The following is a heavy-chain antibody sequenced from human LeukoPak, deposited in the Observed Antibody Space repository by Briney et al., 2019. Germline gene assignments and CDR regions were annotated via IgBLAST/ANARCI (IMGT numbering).Heavy chain of an antibody. CDR2: ISDNGYDT. Sequence: GGSLRLSCAASGFTFSSSAMTWVRQAPGKGLEWVSAISDNGYDTFYADSVKGRFTISRDNAKNSLYLQMNSLRVEDTAVYYCARWGGSGTFWDGFDIWGQGTMVTVSS. D-gene: IGHD3-10*01. CDR3: ARWGGSGTFWDGFDI. J-gene: IGHJ3*02. CDR1: GFTFSSSA. V-gene: IGHV3-21*01.